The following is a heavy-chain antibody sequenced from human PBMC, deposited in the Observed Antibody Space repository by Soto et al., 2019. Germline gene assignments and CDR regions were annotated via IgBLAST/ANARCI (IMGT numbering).Heavy chain of an antibody. CDR3: ARGYYDFWSGYYASWFDP. Sequence: TSETLSLTCAVYGGSFGCYYVSWIRQPPGKGLEWIGEINHSGSTNYNPSLKSRVTISVDTSKNQFSLKLSSVTAADTAVYYCARGYYDFWSGYYASWFDPWGQGTLVTVSS. J-gene: IGHJ5*02. V-gene: IGHV4-34*01. D-gene: IGHD3-3*01. CDR1: GGSFGCYY. CDR2: INHSGST.